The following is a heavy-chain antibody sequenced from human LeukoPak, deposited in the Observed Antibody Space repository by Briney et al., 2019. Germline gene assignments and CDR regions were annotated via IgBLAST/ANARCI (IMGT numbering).Heavy chain of an antibody. J-gene: IGHJ4*02. CDR2: TYYRSKWYD. D-gene: IGHD6-13*01. Sequence: SGPGLVKPLQTLSLTCAISGDSGSSNSGAWNWIRQSPSRGREWLGRTYYRSKWYDDYAVSVTSRITINPDTSKNQFSLQLNSVTPEDTAVYYCARAGYSSSWYIRSFDSWGQGTLVTVSS. CDR1: GDSGSSNSGA. CDR3: ARAGYSSSWYIRSFDS. V-gene: IGHV6-1*01.